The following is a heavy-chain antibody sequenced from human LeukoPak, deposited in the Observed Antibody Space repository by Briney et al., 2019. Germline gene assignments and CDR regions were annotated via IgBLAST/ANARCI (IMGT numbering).Heavy chain of an antibody. CDR3: ARGPASGSNFAWFDP. CDR1: GGSLSNYY. Sequence: SVTLSLTCAVYGGSLSNYYWSWIRQPPGKGREWIGEMNHSGSTKYNPSLKSRVTISVDMSKNQFSLELNSVTAADTAVYYCARGPASGSNFAWFDPWGQGTLVTVSS. D-gene: IGHD3-10*01. J-gene: IGHJ5*02. CDR2: MNHSGST. V-gene: IGHV4-34*01.